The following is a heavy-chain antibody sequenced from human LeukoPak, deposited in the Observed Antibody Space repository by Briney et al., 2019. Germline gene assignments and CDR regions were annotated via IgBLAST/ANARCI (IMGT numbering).Heavy chain of an antibody. D-gene: IGHD4-17*01. J-gene: IGHJ4*02. CDR2: IYYSGST. Sequence: SETLSLTCTVSGGSVSSYYWSWIRQPPGKGLEWIGYIYYSGSTNYNPSLKSRVTISVDTSKNQFSLKLSSVTAADTAVYYCARGSFYYGDYDYWGQGTLVTVSS. CDR3: ARGSFYYGDYDY. V-gene: IGHV4-59*02. CDR1: GGSVSSYY.